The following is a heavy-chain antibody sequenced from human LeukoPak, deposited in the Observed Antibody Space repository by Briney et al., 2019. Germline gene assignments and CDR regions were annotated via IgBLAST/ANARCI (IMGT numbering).Heavy chain of an antibody. Sequence: AGGSLRLSCAASGFTFSSYEMNWVRQAPGKGLEWVAFIRYDGSNKYYADSVKGRFTISRDNSKNTLYLQMNSLRAEDTAVYYCAKGVAVAAYTLDYWGQGTLVTVSS. CDR1: GFTFSSYE. CDR2: IRYDGSNK. V-gene: IGHV3-30*02. CDR3: AKGVAVAAYTLDY. D-gene: IGHD6-19*01. J-gene: IGHJ4*02.